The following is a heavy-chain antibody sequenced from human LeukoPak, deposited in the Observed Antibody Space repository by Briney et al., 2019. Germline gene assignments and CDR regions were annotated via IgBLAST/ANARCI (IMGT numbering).Heavy chain of an antibody. CDR1: GFTFSSYG. J-gene: IGHJ6*04. V-gene: IGHV3-30*02. Sequence: PGGSLRLSCAASGFTFSSYGMHCVRQAPGTRLEWVAFIRYDGSNKYYADSVKGRFTISRDNSKNTLYLQMNSLRAEDTAVYYCAETNYYDSSGYAVWGKGTTVTVSS. D-gene: IGHD3-22*01. CDR2: IRYDGSNK. CDR3: AETNYYDSSGYAV.